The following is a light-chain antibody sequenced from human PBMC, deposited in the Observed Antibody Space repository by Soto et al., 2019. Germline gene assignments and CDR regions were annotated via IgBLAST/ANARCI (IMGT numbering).Light chain of an antibody. Sequence: DVQLTQSPSSLSASVGDRVTITCQASQDISNYLSWFEQQPGKAPKLLIYDASKLQTGVPSRFSGSGSGTDFTFSINSLQPEDIATYFCQQYDNFPYTFGRGTKLEIE. CDR2: DAS. CDR3: QQYDNFPYT. J-gene: IGKJ2*01. CDR1: QDISNY. V-gene: IGKV1-33*01.